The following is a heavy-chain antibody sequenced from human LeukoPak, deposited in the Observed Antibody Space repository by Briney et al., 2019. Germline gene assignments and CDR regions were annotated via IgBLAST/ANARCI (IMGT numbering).Heavy chain of an antibody. J-gene: IGHJ4*02. D-gene: IGHD6-19*01. V-gene: IGHV3-53*01. CDR2: IYGGGST. CDR3: ASWPGGWYGEDS. CDR1: GLTVSSNF. Sequence: GGSLRLSCAATGLTVSSNFMSWVRQAPGKGLGWGSVIYGGGSTYYADSVKGRFTISRDTPKNTLYLQMNSLRVEDTAVYYCASWPGGWYGEDSWGQGTLVTVSS.